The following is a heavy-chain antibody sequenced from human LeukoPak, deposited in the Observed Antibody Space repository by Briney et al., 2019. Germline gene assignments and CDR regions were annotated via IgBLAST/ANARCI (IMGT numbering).Heavy chain of an antibody. CDR2: INPNSGGT. D-gene: IGHD2-2*01. CDR3: ARDLKFGPIDIVVVPAAPGDY. CDR1: GYTFTGYY. J-gene: IGHJ4*02. Sequence: ASVKVSCKASGYTFTGYYTHWVRQAPGQGLKWMGWINPNSGGTNYAQKFQGRVTMTRDTSISTAYMELSRLRSDDTAVYYCARDLKFGPIDIVVVPAAPGDYWGQGTLVTVSS. V-gene: IGHV1-2*02.